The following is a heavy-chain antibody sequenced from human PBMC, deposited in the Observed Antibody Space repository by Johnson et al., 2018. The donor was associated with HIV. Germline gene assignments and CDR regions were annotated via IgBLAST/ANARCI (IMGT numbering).Heavy chain of an antibody. CDR3: SSPWYYDMYAFDI. CDR1: GFAFSSYA. D-gene: IGHD3-22*01. Sequence: QMLLVESGGGVVQPGTSLRLSCTASGFAFSSYALHWVRQAPGKGLEWVAVISYDGRDAYYADSVKGRFTSSRDNSKNTLYLQMNSLRPEDTAVYYCSSPWYYDMYAFDIWGQGTLVTVSS. J-gene: IGHJ3*02. V-gene: IGHV3-30*04. CDR2: ISYDGRDA.